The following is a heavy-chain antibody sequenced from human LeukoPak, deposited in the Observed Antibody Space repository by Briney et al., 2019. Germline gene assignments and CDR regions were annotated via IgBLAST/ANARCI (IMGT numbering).Heavy chain of an antibody. Sequence: ASVKVSCKASGGTFSSHAISWVRQAPGQGLEWMGRIIPIFGTANYAQKFQGRVTITTDESTSTAYMELSSLRSEDTAVYYCARAISRRDGSPLGDYWGQGTLVTVSS. J-gene: IGHJ4*02. V-gene: IGHV1-69*05. D-gene: IGHD5-24*01. CDR3: ARAISRRDGSPLGDY. CDR2: IIPIFGTA. CDR1: GGTFSSHA.